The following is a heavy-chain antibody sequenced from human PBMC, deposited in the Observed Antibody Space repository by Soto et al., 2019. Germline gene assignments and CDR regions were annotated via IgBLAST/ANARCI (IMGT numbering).Heavy chain of an antibody. CDR2: INPSGGST. J-gene: IGHJ4*02. D-gene: IGHD6-19*01. CDR3: ARSLFHSIGGPL. V-gene: IGHV1-46*01. CDR1: CYTFTSYY. Sequence: ASVKVSRKASCYTFTSYYMAWVRRARGQGLEWMGIINPSGGSTSYAQKSQGRVTMTRDTSTSTVYMELSSLRSEDTAVYYCARSLFHSIGGPLWGQGTLVTVSS.